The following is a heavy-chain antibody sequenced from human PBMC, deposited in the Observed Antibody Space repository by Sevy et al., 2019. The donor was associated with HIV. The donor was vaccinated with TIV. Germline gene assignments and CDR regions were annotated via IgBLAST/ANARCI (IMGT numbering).Heavy chain of an antibody. CDR3: AREAYYYDSREENWFDP. CDR2: ISRTSTTT. Sequence: GGSLRLSCKASGFTFSTYSMHWVRQAPGKGLEWVSSISRTSTTTYYADSVKGRFTISSDNAKNSLYLQMNSLRDEDTAVYYCAREAYYYDSREENWFDPWGQGTLVTVSS. J-gene: IGHJ5*02. V-gene: IGHV3-48*02. CDR1: GFTFSTYS. D-gene: IGHD3-22*01.